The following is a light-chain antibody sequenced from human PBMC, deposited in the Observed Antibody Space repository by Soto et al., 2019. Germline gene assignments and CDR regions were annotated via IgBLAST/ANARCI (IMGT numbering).Light chain of an antibody. J-gene: IGKJ4*01. V-gene: IGKV3-20*01. CDR2: DAS. Sequence: EIVMTQSPATLSVSPGERATVSCRASQSVRNNYLAWYQQKPGQAPRLMIYDASSRATGIPDRFSGGGSGTDCTLTISRLEPEDVAVYYCQQFSSYPLTLGGGTKVDIK. CDR1: QSVRNNY. CDR3: QQFSSYPLT.